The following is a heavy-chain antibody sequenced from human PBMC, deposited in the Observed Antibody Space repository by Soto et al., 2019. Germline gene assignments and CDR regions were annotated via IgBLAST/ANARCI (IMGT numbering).Heavy chain of an antibody. CDR2: ISSNGSST. Sequence: PGGSLRLSCAASGFTFSSYAMHWVRQAPGKGLEYVSAISSNGSSTYYANSVKGRFTISRDNAKNSLYLQMNSLRAEDTAVYYCAREENCSGGSCYWWGYYFDYWGQGTLVTVSS. V-gene: IGHV3-64*01. CDR1: GFTFSSYA. D-gene: IGHD2-15*01. J-gene: IGHJ4*02. CDR3: AREENCSGGSCYWWGYYFDY.